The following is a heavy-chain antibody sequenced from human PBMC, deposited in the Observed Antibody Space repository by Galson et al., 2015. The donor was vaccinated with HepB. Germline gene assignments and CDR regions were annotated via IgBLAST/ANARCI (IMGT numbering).Heavy chain of an antibody. Sequence: SVKVSCKASGGTFSSYAISWVRQAPGQGLEWMGGIIPIFGTANYAQKFQGRVTITADESTSTAYMELSSLRSEDTAVYYCARGIVVVPAAIPGDYYYYYMDVWGKGTTVTVSS. CDR2: IIPIFGTA. J-gene: IGHJ6*03. CDR1: GGTFSSYA. V-gene: IGHV1-69*13. D-gene: IGHD2-2*02. CDR3: ARGIVVVPAAIPGDYYYYYMDV.